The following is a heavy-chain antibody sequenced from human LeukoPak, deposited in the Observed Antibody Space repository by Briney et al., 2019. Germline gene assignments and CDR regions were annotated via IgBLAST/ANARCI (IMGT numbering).Heavy chain of an antibody. D-gene: IGHD3-10*01. CDR1: GGSTSSSSYY. Sequence: SETLSLTCTVSGGSTSSSSYYWGWIRQPPGKGLEWIGSIHYSGSTYYNPSLKSRVTISVDTSKNQFSLKLSSVTAADTAVYYCARGFRGVDYYYYYYMDVWGKGTTVTVSS. CDR2: IHYSGST. V-gene: IGHV4-39*01. J-gene: IGHJ6*03. CDR3: ARGFRGVDYYYYYYMDV.